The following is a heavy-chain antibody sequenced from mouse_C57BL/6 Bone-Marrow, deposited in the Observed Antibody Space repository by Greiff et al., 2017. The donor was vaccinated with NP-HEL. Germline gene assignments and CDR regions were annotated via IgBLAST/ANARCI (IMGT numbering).Heavy chain of an antibody. D-gene: IGHD1-1*01. Sequence: VQLQESGAELARPGASVKLSCKASGYTFTSYGISWVKQRTGQGLEWIGEIYPRSGNTYYNEKFKGKATLTADKSSSTAYMELRSLTSEDSAVYFCASYSYAIDYWGQGTSVTVSS. V-gene: IGHV1-81*01. CDR3: ASYSYAIDY. CDR1: GYTFTSYG. CDR2: IYPRSGNT. J-gene: IGHJ4*01.